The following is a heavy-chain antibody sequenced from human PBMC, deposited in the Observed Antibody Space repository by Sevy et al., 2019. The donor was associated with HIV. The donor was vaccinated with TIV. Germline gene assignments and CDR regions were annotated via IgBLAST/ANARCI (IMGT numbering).Heavy chain of an antibody. CDR3: AKVDLSCSYYDIFTGQKFDY. V-gene: IGHV3-30*02. J-gene: IGHJ4*02. Sequence: GGSLRLSCAASGFTFSSYGMHWVRQAPGKGLEWVAFIRYDGSNKYYADSVKGRFTISRDNSKNTLYLQMNSLRAEDTAVYYCAKVDLSCSYYDIFTGQKFDYWGQGTLVTVSS. D-gene: IGHD3-9*01. CDR1: GFTFSSYG. CDR2: IRYDGSNK.